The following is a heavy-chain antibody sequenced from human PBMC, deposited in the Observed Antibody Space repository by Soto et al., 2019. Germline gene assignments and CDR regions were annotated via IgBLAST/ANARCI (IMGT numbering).Heavy chain of an antibody. J-gene: IGHJ4*02. D-gene: IGHD5-12*01. Sequence: ASVKVSCKASGYSFTSSDINWVRQATGQGLEWMGWMNPNSGNTGYAQKFQGRVTMTRNTSISTAYMELSSLRSEDTAVYYCAGIVATYHFDCWGQGTLVTVSS. CDR2: MNPNSGNT. CDR3: AGIVATYHFDC. V-gene: IGHV1-8*01. CDR1: GYSFTSSD.